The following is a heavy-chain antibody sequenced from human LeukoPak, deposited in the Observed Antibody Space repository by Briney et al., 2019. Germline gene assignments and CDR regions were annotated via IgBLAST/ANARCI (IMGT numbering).Heavy chain of an antibody. CDR2: ISSSSSYI. J-gene: IGHJ4*02. Sequence: GGSLRLSCAASGFTFSSYSMNWVRQAPGKGLEWVSSISSSSSYIYYADSVKGRFTISRDNAKNSLYLQMNSLRAEDTAVYYCARVTTAAGPYFDYWGQGTLVTVSS. CDR1: GFTFSSYS. V-gene: IGHV3-21*01. CDR3: ARVTTAAGPYFDY. D-gene: IGHD6-13*01.